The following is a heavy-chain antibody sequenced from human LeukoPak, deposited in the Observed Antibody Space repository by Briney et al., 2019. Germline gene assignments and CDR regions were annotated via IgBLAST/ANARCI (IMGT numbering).Heavy chain of an antibody. CDR3: AKDLRYCSSTSCYNGAYYFDY. CDR1: GFTFSSYA. J-gene: IGHJ4*02. D-gene: IGHD2-2*02. Sequence: GGSLRLSCAASGFTFSSYAMSWVRQAPGKGLEWVSGISSSGGSTYYADSVKGRFTVSRDNSKNTLYLQMNSLRAEDTAVYYCAKDLRYCSSTSCYNGAYYFDYWGQGTLVTVSS. CDR2: ISSSGGST. V-gene: IGHV3-23*01.